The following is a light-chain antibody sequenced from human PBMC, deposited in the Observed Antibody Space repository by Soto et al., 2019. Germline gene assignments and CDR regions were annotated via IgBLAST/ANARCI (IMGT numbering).Light chain of an antibody. CDR2: EVS. J-gene: IGLJ1*01. Sequence: QSALTPPASVSGSPGQSITISCTGTTGDVGGYYYVSWYQQLPGKAPKLMISEVSNRPSGVSNRFSGSKSGNTASLTISGLQAEDEADYYCSSYTAGGTIFGTGTKVTVL. CDR3: SSYTAGGTI. CDR1: TGDVGGYYY. V-gene: IGLV2-14*01.